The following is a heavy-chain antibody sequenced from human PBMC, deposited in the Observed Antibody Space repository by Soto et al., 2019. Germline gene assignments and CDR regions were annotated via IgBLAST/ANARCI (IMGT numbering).Heavy chain of an antibody. CDR1: GFPFASYG. V-gene: IGHV1-18*01. Sequence: QVHLLQSGAEVKKPGASVKVSCKASGFPFASYGISWVRQAPGRGLEWLGWISSHTGKTSYAQNVQGRVTLTTDTSTSTAYMELRKLRSDDSAVYYCARDLPFVATTSRPGIDYWGQGTLVTVSS. J-gene: IGHJ4*02. CDR2: ISSHTGKT. CDR3: ARDLPFVATTSRPGIDY. D-gene: IGHD5-12*01.